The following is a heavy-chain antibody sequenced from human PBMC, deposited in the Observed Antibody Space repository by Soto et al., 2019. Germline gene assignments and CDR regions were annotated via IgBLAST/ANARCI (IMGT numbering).Heavy chain of an antibody. CDR2: IRSKANSYAT. D-gene: IGHD5-18*01. Sequence: PGGSPRLSCTASGITFSGSAMHWVRQASGKGLEWVGRIRSKANSYATAYAASVKGRFTISRDDSKNTAYLQMNSLKTEDTAVYYCTSGQLWLPGPWGQGTLVTVYS. J-gene: IGHJ5*02. CDR1: GITFSGSA. V-gene: IGHV3-73*01. CDR3: TSGQLWLPGP.